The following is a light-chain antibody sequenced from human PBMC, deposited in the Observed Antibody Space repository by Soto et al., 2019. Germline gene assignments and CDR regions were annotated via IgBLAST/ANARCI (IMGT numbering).Light chain of an antibody. J-gene: IGKJ4*01. Sequence: EIVLTQSPATLSLSPGERATLSCRASQSVSRYLAWYQQKPGQAPRLLIYDVSNRATGIPARFSGSGSATDFTLTISSLEPEDFAVYDWQQRQNGPPDATFGGGTKVEIK. V-gene: IGKV3-11*01. CDR3: QQRQNGPPDAT. CDR2: DVS. CDR1: QSVSRY.